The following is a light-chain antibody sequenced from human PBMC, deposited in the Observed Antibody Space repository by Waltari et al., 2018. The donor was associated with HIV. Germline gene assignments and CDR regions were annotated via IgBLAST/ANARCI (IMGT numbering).Light chain of an antibody. J-gene: IGLJ2*01. CDR3: SSFAPTNKFYVL. Sequence: QSTLTQSPSASGSPGQSVTISCTGPSSDIGGSNYVTWYQQHPGKAPKLVLTEVTKRPSGVPDRFSGSKSGNTASLTVSGLQADDEALYYCSSFAPTNKFYVLFGGGTTLTVL. CDR1: SSDIGGSNY. CDR2: EVT. V-gene: IGLV2-8*01.